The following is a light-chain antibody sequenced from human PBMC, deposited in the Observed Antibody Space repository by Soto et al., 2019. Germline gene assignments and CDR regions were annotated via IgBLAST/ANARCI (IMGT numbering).Light chain of an antibody. Sequence: QSVLTQPASVSGSPGQSITISCTGTSSDVGGYNYVSWYQQHPGKAPKLMIYDVSNRPSGVSNRFSGSKSGNTASLTISGXXXXXXXXXXCSSYTSSSTLVVFGGGTKLTV. CDR1: SSDVGGYNY. J-gene: IGLJ2*01. V-gene: IGLV2-14*01. CDR2: DVS. CDR3: SSYTSSSTLVV.